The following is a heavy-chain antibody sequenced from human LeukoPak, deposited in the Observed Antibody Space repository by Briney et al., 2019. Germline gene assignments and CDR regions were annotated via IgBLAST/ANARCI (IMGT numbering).Heavy chain of an antibody. CDR1: GYTFTSYG. J-gene: IGHJ4*02. V-gene: IGHV1-18*01. Sequence: ASVKVSCKASGYTFTSYGISWVRQAPGQGLEWMGWISAYNGNTNYAQKLQGRVTMTTDTSTSTAYMELRSLRSDDTAVYYCARDGSLQWQLVGNFDFWGQGTLVTVSS. CDR2: ISAYNGNT. CDR3: ARDGSLQWQLVGNFDF. D-gene: IGHD6-6*01.